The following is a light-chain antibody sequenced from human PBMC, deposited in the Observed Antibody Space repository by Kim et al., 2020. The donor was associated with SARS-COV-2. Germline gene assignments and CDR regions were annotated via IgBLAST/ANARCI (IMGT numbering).Light chain of an antibody. J-gene: IGKJ1*01. Sequence: DIQMTQSPSTLSAFVGDRVTITCRASQSLSGWLAWYQQMPGKAPKLLIYKTSNLESGVPSRFSGSGSGTEFTLTISSLQPDDFATYYCQQYNSYPWTFGQGTKVDIK. CDR1: QSLSGW. V-gene: IGKV1-5*03. CDR3: QQYNSYPWT. CDR2: KTS.